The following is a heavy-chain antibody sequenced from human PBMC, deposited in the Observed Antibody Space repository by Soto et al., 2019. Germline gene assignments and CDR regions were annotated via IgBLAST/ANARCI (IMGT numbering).Heavy chain of an antibody. D-gene: IGHD3-22*01. Sequence: ASVKVSCKASGYRFTSYGISWVRQAPGEGLEWLGWISAYDDNTKYAQTLQGRVSMSTDTSTNTAYMELRSLRSDDTAMYYCARGGYYDSSGSRNYHYYGMNVWGQGTTVTVSS. J-gene: IGHJ6*02. V-gene: IGHV1-18*01. CDR1: GYRFTSYG. CDR2: ISAYDDNT. CDR3: ARGGYYDSSGSRNYHYYGMNV.